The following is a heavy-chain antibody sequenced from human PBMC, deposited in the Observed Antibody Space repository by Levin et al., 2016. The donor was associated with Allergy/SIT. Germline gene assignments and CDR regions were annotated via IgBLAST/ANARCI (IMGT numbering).Heavy chain of an antibody. D-gene: IGHD6-19*01. V-gene: IGHV3-23*01. CDR3: AKDFLKVAGNRVDYYYYGMDV. J-gene: IGHJ6*02. Sequence: WIRQPPGKGLEWVSAISGSGGSTYYADSVKGRFTISRDNSKNTLYLQMNSLRAEDTAVYYCAKDFLKVAGNRVDYYYYGMDVWGQGTTVTVSS. CDR2: ISGSGGST.